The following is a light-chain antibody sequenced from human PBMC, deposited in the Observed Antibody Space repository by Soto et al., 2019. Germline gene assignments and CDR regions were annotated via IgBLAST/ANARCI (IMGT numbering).Light chain of an antibody. CDR3: SSYTSISPYV. J-gene: IGLJ1*01. V-gene: IGLV2-14*01. CDR1: SSDVGGYNY. CDR2: EVS. Sequence: QSALTQPASVSGAPGQSITISCTGTSSDVGGYNYVSWYQQHPGKAPKLMIYEVSNRPSGVSNRFSGYKSGNTASLTISGLQAEDEADYYGSSYTSISPYVFGTVTKLTVL.